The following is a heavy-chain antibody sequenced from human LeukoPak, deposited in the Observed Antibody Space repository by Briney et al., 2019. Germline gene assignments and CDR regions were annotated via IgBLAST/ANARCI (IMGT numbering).Heavy chain of an antibody. CDR3: ARLSVIKGVDY. CDR2: IYYSGST. CDR1: GGSISSYY. D-gene: IGHD2/OR15-2a*01. J-gene: IGHJ4*02. V-gene: IGHV4-59*01. Sequence: SETLSLTCTVSGGSISSYYWSWIRQPPGKGLEWIGYIYYSGSTNYNPSLKSRVTISVDTSKNQFPLKLSSVTAADTAVYYCARLSVIKGVDYWGQGTLVTVSS.